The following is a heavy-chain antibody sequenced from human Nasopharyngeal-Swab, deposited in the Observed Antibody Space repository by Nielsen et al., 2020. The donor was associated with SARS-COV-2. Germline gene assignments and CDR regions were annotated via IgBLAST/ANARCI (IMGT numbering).Heavy chain of an antibody. Sequence: WIRQRPGKGLEWVSDISISDSIRYYADSGNGRFTISRDNAKNSLYLPMNSLRAEDTAVYYCARAGAVAGSSRSRYYYGMDVWGQGTTVAVSS. V-gene: IGHV3-11*01. CDR3: ARAGAVAGSSRSRYYYGMDV. D-gene: IGHD6-19*01. CDR2: ISISDSIR. J-gene: IGHJ6*02.